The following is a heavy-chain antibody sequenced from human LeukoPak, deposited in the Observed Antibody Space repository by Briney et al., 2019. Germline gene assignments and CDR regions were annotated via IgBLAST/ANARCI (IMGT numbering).Heavy chain of an antibody. D-gene: IGHD6-13*01. CDR2: IYHSGST. Sequence: SETLSLTCTVSGGSISSSSYYWGWIRQPPGKGLEWIGSIYHSGSTYYNPSLKSRVTISVDTSKNQFSLKLSSVTAADTAVYYCGRGGGIAADGYWGQGTLVTVSS. J-gene: IGHJ4*02. V-gene: IGHV4-39*07. CDR1: GGSISSSSYY. CDR3: GRGGGIAADGY.